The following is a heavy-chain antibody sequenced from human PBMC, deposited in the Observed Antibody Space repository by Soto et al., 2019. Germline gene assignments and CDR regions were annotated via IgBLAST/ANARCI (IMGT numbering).Heavy chain of an antibody. CDR1: GGSSSPYY. V-gene: IGHV4-59*13. J-gene: IGHJ4*02. D-gene: IGHD3-22*01. CDR3: ARASYYSDSFGYFLDS. CDR2: SYYSGST. Sequence: SDSLCITCTVSGGSSSPYYLSWSRQPPGKGVEWIAYSYYSGSTNYNPSLKSRVTISVDTSKTQCSLKLSSVTAADTAVYSCARASYYSDSFGYFLDSWGQGTLGTSPQ.